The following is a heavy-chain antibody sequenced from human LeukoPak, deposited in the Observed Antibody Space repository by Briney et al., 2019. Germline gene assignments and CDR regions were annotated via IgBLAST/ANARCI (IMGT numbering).Heavy chain of an antibody. Sequence: ASVKVSCKASGYTFNDYYTHWVRQAPGQGLEWMGWINPNSGGTNYAQKFQGRVTMTRDTSISTAYMELSRLTSDTAVYYCFDYSSSNGGYWGQGTLVTVSS. J-gene: IGHJ4*02. CDR1: GYTFNDYY. CDR3: FDYSSSNGGY. CDR2: INPNSGGT. D-gene: IGHD6-19*01. V-gene: IGHV1-2*02.